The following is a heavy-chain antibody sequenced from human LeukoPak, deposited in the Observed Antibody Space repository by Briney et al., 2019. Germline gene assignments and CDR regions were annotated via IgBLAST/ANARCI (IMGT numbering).Heavy chain of an antibody. V-gene: IGHV1-18*01. CDR1: GYSFTNYG. Sequence: GASVKVSCKASGYSFTNYGFSWVRQAPGQGLEWMGWISSSNGDTNYAQKFQGRVTMTTDTSTSTAYMELRRLRSDDTAVYYCARRVDGPTFAVNYYYSIVVWGKG. D-gene: IGHD2/OR15-2a*01. CDR2: ISSSNGDT. J-gene: IGHJ6*03. CDR3: ARRVDGPTFAVNYYYSIVV.